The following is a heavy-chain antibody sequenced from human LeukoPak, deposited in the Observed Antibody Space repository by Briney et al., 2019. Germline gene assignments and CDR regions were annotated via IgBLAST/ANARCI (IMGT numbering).Heavy chain of an antibody. D-gene: IGHD5-18*01. CDR3: ARGEGDTAMVAYFDY. CDR1: GFTFSSYA. J-gene: IGHJ4*02. CDR2: ISGNGDNT. Sequence: GGSLRLSCTAAGFTFSSYAMSWVRQAPGKGLQWVSAISGNGDNTYYADSVKGRFTISRDNAKNSLYLQMNSLRAEDTAVYYCARGEGDTAMVAYFDYWGQGTLVTVSS. V-gene: IGHV3-23*01.